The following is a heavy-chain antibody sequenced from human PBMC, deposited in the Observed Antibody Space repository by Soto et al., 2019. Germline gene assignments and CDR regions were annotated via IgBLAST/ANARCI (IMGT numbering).Heavy chain of an antibody. CDR2: ISYDGTNK. Sequence: QVQLVESGGGEVQPGRSLTISCAASGFTFSTYGMHWVRQTPGKGLEWVAVISYDGTNKFYSDSLKGRFTISRDNFKNTLTLQMNSLRADETAVYYCAKDLQSYGDYDYYCYGMDVWGLGTRVTVSS. CDR1: GFTFSTYG. V-gene: IGHV3-30*18. D-gene: IGHD4-17*01. CDR3: AKDLQSYGDYDYYCYGMDV. J-gene: IGHJ6*02.